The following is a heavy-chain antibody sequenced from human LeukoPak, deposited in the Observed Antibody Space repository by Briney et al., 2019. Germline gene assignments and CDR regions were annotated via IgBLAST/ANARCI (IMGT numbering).Heavy chain of an antibody. CDR1: GFTFSSYW. CDR2: INTDGSST. J-gene: IGHJ4*02. CDR3: ARDTYDISGYYYGPFDY. D-gene: IGHD3-22*01. Sequence: GGSLRLSCAASGFTFSSYWMHWVRQAPGKGLVWVSRINTDGSSTSYADSVKGRFTISRDNAKNTLYLQMNSLKAEDTAVYYCARDTYDISGYYYGPFDYWGQGTLVTVSP. V-gene: IGHV3-74*01.